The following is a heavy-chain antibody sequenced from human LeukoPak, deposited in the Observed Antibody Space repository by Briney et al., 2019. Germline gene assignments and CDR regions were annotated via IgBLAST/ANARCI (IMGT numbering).Heavy chain of an antibody. D-gene: IGHD6-13*01. Sequence: GGSLRLSCAASGFTFSSFSMTWVRQAPGKGLEWISYIHSTSSPIYYADSVKGRFTVSRDNAKNSLYLQMNSLTAEATAVYYCGRGGSTGSWFNYWGQGTLVTVSS. CDR2: IHSTSSPI. CDR3: GRGGSTGSWFNY. V-gene: IGHV3-48*01. CDR1: GFTFSSFS. J-gene: IGHJ4*02.